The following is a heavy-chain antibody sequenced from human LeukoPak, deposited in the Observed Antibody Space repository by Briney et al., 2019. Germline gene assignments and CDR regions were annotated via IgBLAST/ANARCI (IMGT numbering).Heavy chain of an antibody. J-gene: IGHJ5*02. V-gene: IGHV3-30*04. CDR2: MSFDGTTK. Sequence: GGPLRLSCAASGFNFSVSSMHWVRQAPGKGLEWVAVMSFDGTTKLYAHSLKGRFTISRDNSKNTVYLQMRSLRPEDTAVYFCARQAIRGVNSWFDPWGQGTLVTVSS. CDR1: GFNFSVSS. CDR3: ARQAIRGVNSWFDP. D-gene: IGHD3-10*01.